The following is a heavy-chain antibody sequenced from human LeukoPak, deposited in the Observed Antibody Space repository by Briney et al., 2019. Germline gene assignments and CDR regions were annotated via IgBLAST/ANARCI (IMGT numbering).Heavy chain of an antibody. J-gene: IGHJ2*01. Sequence: GGSLRLSCAASGFTFRKYWLHWVRQAPGKGLVWVSRINPDDGSTSYADSVKGRFTISRDNSKNTLYLQMNSLRAEDTAVYYCARDWRQWLVGGKNWYFDLWGRGTLVTVSS. D-gene: IGHD6-19*01. CDR1: GFTFRKYW. CDR2: INPDDGST. V-gene: IGHV3-74*01. CDR3: ARDWRQWLVGGKNWYFDL.